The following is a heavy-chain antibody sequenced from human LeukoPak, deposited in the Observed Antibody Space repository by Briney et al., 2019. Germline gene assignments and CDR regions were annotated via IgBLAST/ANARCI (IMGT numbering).Heavy chain of an antibody. CDR1: GFTFSTYW. CDR2: INSDGRNT. Sequence: PGGSLRLSCAASGFTFSTYWMHWVRQVPGKGLVWVSHINSDGRNTTYADSVTGRFTISRDNAKNTLYSQMNSLRAEDTAVYYCARVLAQQQGYWGQGTLVTVSS. CDR3: ARVLAQQQGY. J-gene: IGHJ4*02. D-gene: IGHD6-13*01. V-gene: IGHV3-74*01.